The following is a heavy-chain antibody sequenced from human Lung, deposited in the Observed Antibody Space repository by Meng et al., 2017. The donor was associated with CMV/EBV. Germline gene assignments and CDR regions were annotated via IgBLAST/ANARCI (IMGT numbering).Heavy chain of an antibody. D-gene: IGHD6-19*01. CDR2: VNPISDDT. V-gene: IGHV1-2*06. CDR3: AKSSDNGWSS. Sequence: VQLVQSGAGVNRPGAVAKISCHALGYSFSGFYLNLARQAPGHGLEWLGRVNPISDDTHLAQKFEGRITVTRGATINTAFMELTRLRPDDTAVYYCAKSSDNGWSSWGPGTLVTVSS. CDR1: GYSFSGFY. J-gene: IGHJ4*01.